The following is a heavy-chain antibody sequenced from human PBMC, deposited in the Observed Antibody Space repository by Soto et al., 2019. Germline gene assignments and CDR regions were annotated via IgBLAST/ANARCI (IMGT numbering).Heavy chain of an antibody. CDR1: GFTFSDYA. Sequence: VQLVESGGGVVQPGRSLRLSCAASGFTFSDYAMHWVRQAPGKGLEWVAVVSHDGRNTHYADSVKGRFTISRDSSKNTVALEMTSLRAEDTDVYYCAKGGRKWLVTSDFNYWGQGALVTVSS. CDR2: VSHDGRNT. D-gene: IGHD6-19*01. V-gene: IGHV3-30*18. CDR3: AKGGRKWLVTSDFNY. J-gene: IGHJ4*02.